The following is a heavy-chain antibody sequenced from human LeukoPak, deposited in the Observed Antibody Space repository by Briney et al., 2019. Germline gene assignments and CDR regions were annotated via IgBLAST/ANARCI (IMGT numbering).Heavy chain of an antibody. CDR2: ISGSGTST. CDR1: GFTFTNYA. D-gene: IGHD3-16*02. V-gene: IGHV3-23*01. J-gene: IGHJ4*02. Sequence: GGSLRLSCAASGFTFTNYAMTWVRQAPGKGLEWVSGISGSGTSTYYADSVKGRFTISRDNSKNTLYLHMNSLRAEDTAVYYCAKRGAEVGVSVTPGDYWGQGTLVTVSS. CDR3: AKRGAEVGVSVTPGDY.